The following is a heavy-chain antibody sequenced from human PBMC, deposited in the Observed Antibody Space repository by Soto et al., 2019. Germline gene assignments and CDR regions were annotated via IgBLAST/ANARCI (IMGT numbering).Heavy chain of an antibody. CDR3: ARGKRAGQLLWFGELKG. CDR1: GYTFTSYD. J-gene: IGHJ4*02. V-gene: IGHV1-8*01. D-gene: IGHD3-10*01. CDR2: MNPNSGNT. Sequence: GASVKVSCKASGYTFTSYDINWVRQATGQGLKWMGWMNPNSGNTGYAQKFQGRVTMTRNTSISTAYMELSSLRSEDTAVYYCARGKRAGQLLWFGELKGWGQGTLVTVSS.